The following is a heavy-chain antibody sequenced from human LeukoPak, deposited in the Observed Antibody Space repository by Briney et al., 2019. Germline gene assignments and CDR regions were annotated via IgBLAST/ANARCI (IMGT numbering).Heavy chain of an antibody. CDR1: GGTFSSYA. CDR2: IIPIFGTA. V-gene: IGHV1-69*13. J-gene: IGHJ6*03. Sequence: ASVKVSCKASGGTFSSYAISWVRQAPGQGLEWMGGIIPIFGTANYAQKFQGRVTITADESTSTAYMELSSLRSEDTAVYYCARPRSLGYSDYWSGYWSSNTGSRSYYYYYMDVWGKGTTVTVSS. CDR3: ARPRSLGYSDYWSGYWSSNTGSRSYYYYYMDV. D-gene: IGHD3-3*01.